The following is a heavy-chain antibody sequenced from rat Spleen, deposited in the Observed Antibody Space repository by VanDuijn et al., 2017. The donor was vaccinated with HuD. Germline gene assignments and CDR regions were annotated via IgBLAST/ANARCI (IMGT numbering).Heavy chain of an antibody. Sequence: EVQLVESGGGLVQPGRSMKLSCTPSGFTFSRFPMAWVRQAPTKGLEWVATISPNDGSSTYYRDSVKGRFTISRDNAKSTLYLQMDSLRSEDTATYYCAREENGSYGYWGQGVMVTVSS. D-gene: IGHD1-3*01. CDR1: GFTFSRFP. V-gene: IGHV5-46*01. CDR2: ISPNDGSST. CDR3: AREENGSYGY. J-gene: IGHJ2*01.